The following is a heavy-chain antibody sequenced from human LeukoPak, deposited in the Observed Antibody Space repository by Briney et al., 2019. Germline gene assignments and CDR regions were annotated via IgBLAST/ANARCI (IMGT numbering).Heavy chain of an antibody. Sequence: GGSLRLSCAASGFSFSDYYMSWIRQAPGKGLEWVSYIDKSGSIIYYADSVNGRFTISRDNAKNSLYLQMNSLRAEDTAVYYCARARGSYSFDYWGQGTLVTVSS. CDR1: GFSFSDYY. CDR2: IDKSGSII. J-gene: IGHJ4*02. V-gene: IGHV3-11*01. CDR3: ARARGSYSFDY. D-gene: IGHD1-26*01.